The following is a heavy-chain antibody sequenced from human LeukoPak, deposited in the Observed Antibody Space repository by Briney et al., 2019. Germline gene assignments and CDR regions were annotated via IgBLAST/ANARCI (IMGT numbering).Heavy chain of an antibody. CDR3: ARGRWLKGYYFDY. CDR2: IIPILGIA. V-gene: IGHV1-69*04. J-gene: IGHJ4*02. D-gene: IGHD5-12*01. Sequence: ASVKVSCKASGGTFSSYAISWVRQAPGQGLEWMGRIIPILGIANYAQKFQGRVTITADKSTSTAYMELSSLRSEDTAVYYCARGRWLKGYYFDYWGQGTLVTVSS. CDR1: GGTFSSYA.